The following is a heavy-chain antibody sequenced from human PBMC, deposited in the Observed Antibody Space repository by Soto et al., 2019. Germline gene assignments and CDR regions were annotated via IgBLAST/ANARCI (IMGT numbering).Heavy chain of an antibody. V-gene: IGHV1-18*01. CDR3: ARDGIAVAGLIYFDY. CDR2: ISAYNGNT. J-gene: IGHJ4*02. D-gene: IGHD6-19*01. Sequence: ASVKVSCKAYGYTFTSYDINWVRQAPGQGLEWMGWISAYNGNTNYAQKLQGRVTMTTDTSTSTAYMELRSLRSDDTAVYYCARDGIAVAGLIYFDYWGQGTLVTVSS. CDR1: GYTFTSYD.